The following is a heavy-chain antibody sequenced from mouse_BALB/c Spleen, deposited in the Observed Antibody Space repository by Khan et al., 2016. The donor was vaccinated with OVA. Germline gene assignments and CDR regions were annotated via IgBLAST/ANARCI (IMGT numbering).Heavy chain of an antibody. CDR1: GYSITSDYA. V-gene: IGHV3-2*02. Sequence: EVQLQESGPGLVKPSQSLSLTCTVTGYSITSDYAWNWIRQFPGNKLERMGYISYSGDTAFNPSLKSRISITRDTSQNQFFLQLNSVTTEYTDAYYCASMILEYCGNNCEGDYFDYWGPGTTLTVTS. J-gene: IGHJ2*01. D-gene: IGHD1-3*01. CDR2: ISYSGDT. CDR3: ASMILEYCGNNCEGDYFDY.